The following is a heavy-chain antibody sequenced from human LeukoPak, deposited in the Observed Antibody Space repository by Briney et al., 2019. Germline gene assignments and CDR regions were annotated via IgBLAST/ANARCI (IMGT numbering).Heavy chain of an antibody. CDR2: IKQDGSEK. V-gene: IGHV3-7*01. Sequence: GSLRLSCAASGLIFSNYWVTWARQAPGKGLEWVANIKQDGSEKYYVDSVKGRFTISRDNAKKSLYLQMNSLRAEDTAVYYCAAAGMDYWGQGTLVTVSS. CDR1: GLIFSNYW. D-gene: IGHD6-19*01. CDR3: AAAGMDY. J-gene: IGHJ4*02.